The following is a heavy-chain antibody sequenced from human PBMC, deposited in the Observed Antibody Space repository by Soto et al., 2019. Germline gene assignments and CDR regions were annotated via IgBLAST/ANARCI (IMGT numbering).Heavy chain of an antibody. CDR1: GFTFRSYA. V-gene: IGHV3-23*04. J-gene: IGHJ5*01. CDR2: ISGSGGAT. CDR3: AKDLREGAAFASNWFDS. D-gene: IGHD2-15*01. Sequence: EVQLVESGGGLVQPGGSLRLSCAASGFTFRSYAMTWVRQTPTKGLEWVSGISGSGGATSYTDSVKGRFTISRDNSKSTLSLHMNSLRAEDTAVYYCAKDLREGAAFASNWFDSWGQGTLVTVSS.